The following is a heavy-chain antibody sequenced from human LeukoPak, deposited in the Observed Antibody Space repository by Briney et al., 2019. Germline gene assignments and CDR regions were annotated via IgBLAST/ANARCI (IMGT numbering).Heavy chain of an antibody. V-gene: IGHV1-69*05. CDR3: ARAAPYYYYMDV. CDR2: IIPIFGTA. Sequence: EASVKVSCKASGGTFSSYAISWVRQAPGQGLEWMGGIIPIFGTANYAQKFQGRVTITTDESTSTAYMELSSLRSEDTAVYYCARAAPYYYYMDVWGKGTTVTVSS. CDR1: GGTFSSYA. J-gene: IGHJ6*03.